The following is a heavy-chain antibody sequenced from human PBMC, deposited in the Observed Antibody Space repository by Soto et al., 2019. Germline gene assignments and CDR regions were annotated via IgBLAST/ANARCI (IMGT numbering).Heavy chain of an antibody. CDR1: GDSMSKYY. Sequence: QVQLQESGPGLVKPSETLSLTCNVSGDSMSKYYWSWVRQPAGKGLEWIGRIWTSGSTNYNPSLKSRVTMSIDTSNKHFSRDLKSVTAADTAVYYCARTGGAAYYFDFWGQGVLVTVSS. V-gene: IGHV4-4*07. D-gene: IGHD6-25*01. CDR2: IWTSGST. J-gene: IGHJ4*02. CDR3: ARTGGAAYYFDF.